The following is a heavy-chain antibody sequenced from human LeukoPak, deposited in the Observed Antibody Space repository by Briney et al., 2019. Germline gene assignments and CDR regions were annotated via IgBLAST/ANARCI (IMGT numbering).Heavy chain of an antibody. CDR3: AKPRVSPLDNAEYFQH. V-gene: IGHV3-23*01. Sequence: GGSLRLSCAASGFTFSSYAMSWVRQAPGKGLEWVSAISGSGGSTYYADSVKGRFTISRDNSKNTLYLQMNSLRAEDTAVYYCAKPRVSPLDNAEYFQHWGQGTLVTVSS. CDR1: GFTFSSYA. J-gene: IGHJ1*01. D-gene: IGHD1-1*01. CDR2: ISGSGGST.